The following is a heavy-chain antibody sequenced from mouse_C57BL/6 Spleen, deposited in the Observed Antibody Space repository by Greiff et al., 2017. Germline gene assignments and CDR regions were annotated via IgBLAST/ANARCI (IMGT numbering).Heavy chain of an antibody. CDR2: IRSKSSNYAT. Sequence: EVQLVESGGGLVQPKGSLKLSCAASGFTFNTYAMHWVRQAPGTGLEWVARIRSKSSNYATYYADSVKDRFTISRDDSQSMLYLQMNNLKTEDTAMYYCVRAPLITTVVAPSEYFDVWGTGTTVTVSS. J-gene: IGHJ1*03. CDR3: VRAPLITTVVAPSEYFDV. V-gene: IGHV10-3*01. CDR1: GFTFNTYA. D-gene: IGHD1-1*01.